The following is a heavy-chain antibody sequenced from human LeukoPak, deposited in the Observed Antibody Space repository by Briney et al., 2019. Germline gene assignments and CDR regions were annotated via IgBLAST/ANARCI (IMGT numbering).Heavy chain of an antibody. V-gene: IGHV3-33*01. CDR1: GFTFSSYG. CDR2: IWYDGSNK. CDR3: AREGSRDGYNWEADYFDY. Sequence: GGSLRLSCAASGFTFSSYGMHWIRQAPGKGLEWVAVIWYDGSNKYYADSVKGRFTISRDNSKNTLYLQMNSLRAEDTAVYYCAREGSRDGYNWEADYFDYWGQGTLVTVSS. D-gene: IGHD5-24*01. J-gene: IGHJ4*02.